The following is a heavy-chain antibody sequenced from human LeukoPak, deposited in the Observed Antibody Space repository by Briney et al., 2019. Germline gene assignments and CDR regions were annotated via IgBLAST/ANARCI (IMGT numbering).Heavy chain of an antibody. CDR1: GFTVSSNY. CDR3: ASYHYDSSGYLGH. Sequence: GSLRLSCAASGFTVSSNYMSWVRQAPGKGLEWVSVIYSGGSTYYADSVKGRFTISRDNSKNTLYLQMNSLRAEDTAVYYCASYHYDSSGYLGHWGQGTLVTVSS. J-gene: IGHJ1*01. CDR2: IYSGGST. D-gene: IGHD3-22*01. V-gene: IGHV3-53*01.